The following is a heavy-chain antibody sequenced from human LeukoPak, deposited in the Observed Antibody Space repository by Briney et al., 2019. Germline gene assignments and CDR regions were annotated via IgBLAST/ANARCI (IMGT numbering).Heavy chain of an antibody. J-gene: IGHJ4*02. CDR3: ARYTATTVTFDY. Sequence: SETLSLTCTVSGGSICSGDYYWSWIRQPPGKGLEWIGYIYYSGSTYYNPSLKSRVTISVDTSKSQFSLKLSSVTAADTAVYYCARYTATTVTFDYWGQGTLVTVSS. V-gene: IGHV4-30-4*01. CDR1: GGSICSGDYY. D-gene: IGHD4-17*01. CDR2: IYYSGST.